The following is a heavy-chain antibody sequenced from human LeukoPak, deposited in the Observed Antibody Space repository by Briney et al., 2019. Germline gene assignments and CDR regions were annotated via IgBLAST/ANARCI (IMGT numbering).Heavy chain of an antibody. Sequence: SETLSLTCTVSGGSITNYYWGWIRQPPGKGLEWIGSIYYSGSTYYNPSLKSRVTISVDTSKNQFSLKLSSVTAADTAVYYCARDKGAWNYEPIDYWGQGTLVTVSS. CDR2: IYYSGST. D-gene: IGHD1-7*01. J-gene: IGHJ4*02. V-gene: IGHV4-39*07. CDR1: GGSITNYY. CDR3: ARDKGAWNYEPIDY.